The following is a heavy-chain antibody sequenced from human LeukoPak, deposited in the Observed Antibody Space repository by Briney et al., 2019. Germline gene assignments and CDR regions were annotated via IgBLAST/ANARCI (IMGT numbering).Heavy chain of an antibody. CDR3: AKVGNLYSSSWYFEN. CDR1: GFTFSSYA. CDR2: ISGSGGST. D-gene: IGHD6-13*01. Sequence: GGSLRLSCAASGFTFSSYAMSWVRQAPGKGLEWVSAISGSGGSTYYADSVKGRFTISRDNSKNTLYLQMNSLRAEDTAVYYCAKVGNLYSSSWYFENWGQETLVTVSS. V-gene: IGHV3-23*01. J-gene: IGHJ4*02.